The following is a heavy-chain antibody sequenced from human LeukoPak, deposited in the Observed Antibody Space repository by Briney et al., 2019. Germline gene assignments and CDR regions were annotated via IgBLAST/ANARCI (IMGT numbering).Heavy chain of an antibody. J-gene: IGHJ4*02. CDR3: ARLFASTAMPKN. CDR2: IYYSGST. CDR1: GGSISSSSYY. D-gene: IGHD5-18*01. V-gene: IGHV4-39*01. Sequence: SETLSLTCTVSGGSISSSSYYWGWIRQPPGKGLEWIGSIYYSGSTYYNPSLKSRVTISVDTSMNQFSLKLSSVTAADTAVYYCARLFASTAMPKNWGQGTLVTVSS.